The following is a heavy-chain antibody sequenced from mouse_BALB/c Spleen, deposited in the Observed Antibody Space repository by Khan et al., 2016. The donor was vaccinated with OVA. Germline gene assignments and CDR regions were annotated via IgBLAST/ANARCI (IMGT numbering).Heavy chain of an antibody. CDR1: GFNIKDTY. CDR2: IAPANGNT. Sequence: VQLKESGAELVKPGASVKLSCTASGFNIKDTYLHWVKQRPEQGLEWIGRIAPANGNTQYDPKFQGKATITSDTSSNTSYLPLNSLAYEDTAVYYGARPSYDPRDFEVWGAGTTVTVSS. J-gene: IGHJ1*01. D-gene: IGHD2-3*01. V-gene: IGHV14-3*02. CDR3: ARPSYDPRDFEV.